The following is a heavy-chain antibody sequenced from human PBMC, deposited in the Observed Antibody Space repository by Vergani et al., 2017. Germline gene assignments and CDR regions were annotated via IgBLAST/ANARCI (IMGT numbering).Heavy chain of an antibody. V-gene: IGHV3-7*01. D-gene: IGHD2-15*01. J-gene: IGHJ6*02. Sequence: EVQLVESGGGLVQPGGSLRLSCAASGFTFSSYWMSWVRQAPGQGLEWVANIKQDGSEKYYVDSVKGRFTISRDNAKNSLYLQMNSLRAEDTAVYYCARGVLGYCSGGSCYGNYYYYGMDVWGQGTTVTVSS. CDR2: IKQDGSEK. CDR1: GFTFSSYW. CDR3: ARGVLGYCSGGSCYGNYYYYGMDV.